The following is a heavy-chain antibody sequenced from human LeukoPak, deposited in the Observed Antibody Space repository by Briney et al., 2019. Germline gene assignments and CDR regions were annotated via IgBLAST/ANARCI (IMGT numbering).Heavy chain of an antibody. CDR3: AKDRTVGASYWYFDL. CDR1: GFTFSSYA. D-gene: IGHD1-26*01. Sequence: GGSLRLSCAASGFTFSSYAMSWVRQAPGKGLEWVSAISGSGGSTYYADSVKGRFTISRDSSKNTLFLHMNTLSAEDTAIYYCAKDRTVGASYWYFDLWGRGTLVTVSS. CDR2: ISGSGGST. V-gene: IGHV3-23*01. J-gene: IGHJ2*01.